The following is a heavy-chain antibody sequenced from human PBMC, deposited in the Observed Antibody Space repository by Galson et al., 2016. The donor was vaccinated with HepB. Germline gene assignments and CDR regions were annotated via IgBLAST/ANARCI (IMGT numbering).Heavy chain of an antibody. CDR2: TYYTGST. Sequence: LSLTCTVSGGSISSYYWSWIRQPPGKGLEWIGFTYYTGSTNYNPSLRWRVTLSVDTAKNHFSLRLSSVTAADTAVYYCARHPAWHRGSSEGRMDVWGQGTTVIVSS. CDR3: ARHPAWHRGSSEGRMDV. CDR1: GGSISSYY. V-gene: IGHV4-59*08. D-gene: IGHD6-6*01. J-gene: IGHJ6*02.